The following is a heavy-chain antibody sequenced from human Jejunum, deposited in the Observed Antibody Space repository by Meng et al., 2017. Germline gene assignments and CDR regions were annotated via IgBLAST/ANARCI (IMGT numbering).Heavy chain of an antibody. CDR3: GRERRGFYILH. J-gene: IGHJ4*02. CDR1: GFTFSSYA. D-gene: IGHD3-3*02. V-gene: IGHV3-30*01. CDR2: ISYDGSQK. Sequence: GESLKISCAASGFTFSSYAMHWVRQAPGKGLEWVALISYDGSQKFYADSVKGRFTISRDDSKSTLFLQMDSLTADDTAVYYCGRERRGFYILHWGQGTRVTVSS.